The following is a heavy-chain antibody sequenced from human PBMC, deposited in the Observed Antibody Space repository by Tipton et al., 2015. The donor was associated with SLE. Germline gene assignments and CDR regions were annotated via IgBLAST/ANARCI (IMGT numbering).Heavy chain of an antibody. CDR2: IYYSGST. CDR1: GGSTSSHY. Sequence: TLSLTCTVSGGSTSSHYWSWIRQPPGKVLEWIGYIYYSGSTNYNPSLKSRVTISVDTSKNQFSLKLSSVTAADTAVYYCAREYYDILTGYRLDAFDIWGQGTMVTVSS. CDR3: AREYYDILTGYRLDAFDI. V-gene: IGHV4-59*11. J-gene: IGHJ3*02. D-gene: IGHD3-9*01.